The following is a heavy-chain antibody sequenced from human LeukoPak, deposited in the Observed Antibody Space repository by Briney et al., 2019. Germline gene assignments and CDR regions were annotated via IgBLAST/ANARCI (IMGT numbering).Heavy chain of an antibody. V-gene: IGHV3-72*01. J-gene: IGHJ4*02. CDR2: TRNKARSYST. D-gene: IGHD2-15*01. CDR3: STARAHAARYYFDY. Sequence: GGSLRLSCAASGFTLSDHYMDWVRQAPGKGLEWVGRTRNKARSYSTEYAASVRGRFTVSRDDSKNSLHLQMNSLKTEDTAVYFCSTARAHAARYYFDYWGQGTLVTVSS. CDR1: GFTLSDHY.